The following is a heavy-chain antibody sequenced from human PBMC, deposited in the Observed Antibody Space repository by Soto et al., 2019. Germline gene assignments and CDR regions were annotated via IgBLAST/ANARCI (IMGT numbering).Heavy chain of an antibody. J-gene: IGHJ6*02. CDR3: STDIGLYGFDI. V-gene: IGHV3-15*01. CDR1: RFSFTNAW. Sequence: EVQLVESGGGFVQPGGSLRLSCVASRFSFTNAWMSWVRQAPGNGPEWVGRNKSKTGVGTSDYAAPVKRRFTLSRADSQNTLSLHMGSLQTADPGIYHFSTDIGLYGFDIGGQGTTVTLSS. D-gene: IGHD2-15*01. CDR2: NKSKTGVGTS.